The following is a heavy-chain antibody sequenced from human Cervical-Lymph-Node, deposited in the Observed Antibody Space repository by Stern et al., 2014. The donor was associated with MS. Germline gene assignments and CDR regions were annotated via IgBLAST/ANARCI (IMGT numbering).Heavy chain of an antibody. V-gene: IGHV3-21*01. D-gene: IGHD3-10*01. CDR1: GFTFSSYS. CDR2: ISSSSSYI. Sequence: EVQLVESGGGLVKPGGSLRLSCAASGFTFSSYSMNWVRQAPGKGLEWVSSISSSSSYIYYADSVKGRFTISRDNAKNSLYLQMNSLRAEDTAVYYCARAVATGSAGSGDWGQGTRVTVSS. CDR3: ARAVATGSAGSGD. J-gene: IGHJ4*02.